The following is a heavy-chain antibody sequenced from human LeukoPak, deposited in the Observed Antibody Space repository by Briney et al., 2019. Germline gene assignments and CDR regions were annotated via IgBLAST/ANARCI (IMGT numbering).Heavy chain of an antibody. Sequence: PSETLSLTCSVSGASISGGTYYWGWSRQPPGKGLEWIGSIYYTGSTSDNPSLKSRVAISVDTSKNQFSLKLSSVTAADTAVYYCARRGGSGRAFDYWGQGTLVTVSS. J-gene: IGHJ4*02. CDR1: GASISGGTYY. V-gene: IGHV4-39*01. D-gene: IGHD1-26*01. CDR3: ARRGGSGRAFDY. CDR2: IYYTGST.